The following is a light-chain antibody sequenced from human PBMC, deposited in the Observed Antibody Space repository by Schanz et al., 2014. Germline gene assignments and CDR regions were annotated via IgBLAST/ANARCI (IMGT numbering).Light chain of an antibody. Sequence: EIVTTQSPATLSVSPGERATLSCRAGQSVSSNLAWYQQKPGQAPRLLIYGASTRATGIPARFSGSGSGTEFTLTISSLQSEDFAVYYCQQYNKWPPGTFGQGTKLEI. J-gene: IGKJ2*01. CDR1: QSVSSN. CDR2: GAS. CDR3: QQYNKWPPGT. V-gene: IGKV3-15*01.